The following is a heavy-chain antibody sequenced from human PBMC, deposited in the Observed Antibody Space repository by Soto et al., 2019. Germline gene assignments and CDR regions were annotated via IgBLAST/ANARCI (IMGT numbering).Heavy chain of an antibody. CDR1: GYTFTNYA. CDR2: INTANGIT. Sequence: QIQLVQSGAEMKKPGASVKVSCKASGYTFTNYAMHWVRQAAGQRLEWMGRINTANGITIYSQNFQGRVTITRDTSASTVYLELSSLKFEDTAVYYCGRGQATFDPWGQGTLVTVSS. J-gene: IGHJ5*02. CDR3: GRGQATFDP. V-gene: IGHV1-3*04.